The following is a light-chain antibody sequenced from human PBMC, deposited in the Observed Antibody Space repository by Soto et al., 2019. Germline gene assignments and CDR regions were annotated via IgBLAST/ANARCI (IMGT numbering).Light chain of an antibody. CDR3: GSWDSSLSAYV. J-gene: IGLJ1*01. CDR2: DDN. CDR1: SSNIGGNS. Sequence: VLTQPPSMSAAPGQKVTISCSGSSSNIGGNSVSWYQQLPGTAPKLLIYDDNKRPSGIPDRFSGSKSGTSATLGITGFQTGDEADYYCGSWDSSLSAYVFGTGTKVTVL. V-gene: IGLV1-51*01.